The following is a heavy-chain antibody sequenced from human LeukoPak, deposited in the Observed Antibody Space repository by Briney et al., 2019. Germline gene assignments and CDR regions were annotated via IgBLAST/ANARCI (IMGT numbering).Heavy chain of an antibody. D-gene: IGHD3-10*01. CDR1: GCSISSYY. V-gene: IGHV4-59*08. J-gene: IGHJ5*02. CDR2: IYYSGST. CDR3: ARHRVLWFGEESNWFDP. Sequence: SSEALSLTCTASGCSISSYYWSWIRQPPGKGLEWIGYIYYSGSTNYNPSLKSRVTISVDTSKNQFSLKLSSVTAADTAVYYCARHRVLWFGEESNWFDPWGQGTLVTVSS.